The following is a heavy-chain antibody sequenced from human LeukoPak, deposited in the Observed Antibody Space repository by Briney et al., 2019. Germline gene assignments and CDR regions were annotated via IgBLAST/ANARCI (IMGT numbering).Heavy chain of an antibody. V-gene: IGHV3-23*01. D-gene: IGHD6-13*01. CDR1: GFTFSSYA. CDR2: ISGSGGST. J-gene: IGHJ4*02. CDR3: AKGPDWAVYSSPHPYYFDY. Sequence: GGSLRLPCAASGFTFSSYAMSWVRQAPGKGLEWVSAISGSGGSTYYADSVKGRFTISRDNSKNTLYLQMNSLRAEDTAVYYCAKGPDWAVYSSPHPYYFDYWGQGTLVTVSS.